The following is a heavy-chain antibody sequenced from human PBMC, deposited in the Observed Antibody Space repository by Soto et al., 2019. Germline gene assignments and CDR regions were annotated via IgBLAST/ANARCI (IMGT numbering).Heavy chain of an antibody. D-gene: IGHD5-12*01. Sequence: SETLSLTCTVSGGSISSYYWSWIRQPPGKGLEWIGYIYYSGSTNYNPSLKSRVTISVDTSKNQFSLKLSSVTAADTAVYYCARHGGYSGYLDYWGQGTLVTVSS. CDR3: ARHGGYSGYLDY. V-gene: IGHV4-59*08. CDR1: GGSISSYY. CDR2: IYYSGST. J-gene: IGHJ4*02.